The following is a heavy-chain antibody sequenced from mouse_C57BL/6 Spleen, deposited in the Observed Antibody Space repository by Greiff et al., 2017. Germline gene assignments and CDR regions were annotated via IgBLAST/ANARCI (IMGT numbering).Heavy chain of an antibody. J-gene: IGHJ3*01. CDR1: GYTFTGYW. D-gene: IGHD2-5*01. V-gene: IGHV1-9*01. CDR3: ARSGSNYVWFAY. Sequence: QVQLKQSGAELMKPGASVKLSCKASGYTFTGYWIEWVKQSPGHGLEWIGAILPGSGSTNYNEKFKGRATFTADTSSNTAYMQLSSLTTEDSAIYYCARSGSNYVWFAYWGQGTLVTVSA. CDR2: ILPGSGST.